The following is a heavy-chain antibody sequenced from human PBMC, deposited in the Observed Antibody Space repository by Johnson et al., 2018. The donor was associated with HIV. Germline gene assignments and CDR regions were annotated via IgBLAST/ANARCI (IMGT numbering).Heavy chain of an antibody. D-gene: IGHD1-14*01. Sequence: QVQLVESGGGVVQSGGSLRLSYDASGFTFSVYDRHWVCQAPGKGLQWVPFIHYDAIGKYSGGAVMGRFTFSRDNSKNTLYLQMNSLRAEDTAVYYCARDGMAATKANIWGQGTMVTVSS. CDR3: ARDGMAATKANI. CDR1: GFTFSVYD. J-gene: IGHJ3*02. CDR2: IHYDAIGK. V-gene: IGHV3-30*02.